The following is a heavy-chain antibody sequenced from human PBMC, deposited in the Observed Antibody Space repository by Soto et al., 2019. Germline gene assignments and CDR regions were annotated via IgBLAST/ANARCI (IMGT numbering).Heavy chain of an antibody. D-gene: IGHD2-21*02. CDR3: ASAYCGGDCSNYYYGMDV. CDR2: INAGNGNT. V-gene: IGHV1-3*01. Sequence: ASVKVSCTASGYIFTSYYLHWVRQAPGQRLEWMGWINAGNGNTKYSQKFQGRVTITRDTSASTAYMELSSLRSEDTAVYYCASAYCGGDCSNYYYGMDVWGQGTTVTVSS. CDR1: GYIFTSYY. J-gene: IGHJ6*02.